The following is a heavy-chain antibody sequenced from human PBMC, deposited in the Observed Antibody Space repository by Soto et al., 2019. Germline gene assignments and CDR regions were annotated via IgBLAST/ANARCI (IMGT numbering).Heavy chain of an antibody. Sequence: LRLSCAASGFTFSSHSMSWVRQAPGKGLEWVSGFRTGADDGTTYYADSVKGRFTISRDISKNTLFLQMNSLRAEDTAVYYCARGGYYDSSGYLDYWGQGTLVTVSS. V-gene: IGHV3-23*01. CDR2: FRTGADDGTT. D-gene: IGHD3-22*01. CDR3: ARGGYYDSSGYLDY. CDR1: GFTFSSHS. J-gene: IGHJ4*02.